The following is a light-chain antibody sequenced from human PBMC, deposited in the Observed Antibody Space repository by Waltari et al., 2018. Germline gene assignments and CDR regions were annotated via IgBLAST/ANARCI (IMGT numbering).Light chain of an antibody. Sequence: SYVLTQPPSVSVAPGKTARITCGGNNIGSKSVHRYQQKPGQGPVLVVEDDSDRPSGIPERLSVSNSGNTATLTISTVEAVDEADYYCQVWDSSSDHYVFGTGTKVTVL. V-gene: IGLV3-21*03. J-gene: IGLJ1*01. CDR2: DDS. CDR1: NIGSKS. CDR3: QVWDSSSDHYV.